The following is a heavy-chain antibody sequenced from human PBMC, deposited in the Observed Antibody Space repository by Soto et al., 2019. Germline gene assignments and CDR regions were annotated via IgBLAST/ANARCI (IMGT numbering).Heavy chain of an antibody. V-gene: IGHV1-46*03. CDR1: GYTFTSCY. CDR3: ARDHSGRVAVAGTGFDY. D-gene: IGHD6-19*01. J-gene: IGHJ4*02. CDR2: INPSGGST. Sequence: GASVKVSCKASGYTFTSCYMHWVRQAPGQGLEWMGIINPSGGSTSYAQKFQGRVTMTRDTSTSTVYMELSSLRSEDTAVYYCARDHSGRVAVAGTGFDYWGQGTLVTVSS.